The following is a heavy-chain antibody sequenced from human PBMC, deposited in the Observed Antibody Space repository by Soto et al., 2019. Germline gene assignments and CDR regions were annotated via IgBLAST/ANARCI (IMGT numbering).Heavy chain of an antibody. V-gene: IGHV4-59*01. D-gene: IGHD2-15*01. CDR1: GAPITINY. CDR2: IYYSGST. J-gene: IGHJ4*01. CDR3: ARDAGGRYDH. Sequence: SETLSLTCTVSGAPITINYWSWIRQASGKGLEWIGYIYYSGSTTYNPSLKSRVTMSADTSKDQFSLKLNSVTAADTAVYYCARDAGGRYDHWGRGILVTVSS.